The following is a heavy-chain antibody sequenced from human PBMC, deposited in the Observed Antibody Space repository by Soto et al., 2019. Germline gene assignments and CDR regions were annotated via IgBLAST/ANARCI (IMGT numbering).Heavy chain of an antibody. Sequence: SVKVSCKASGFTFTSSAMQWVRQARGQRLEWIGWIVVGSGNTNYAQKFQERVTITRDMSTSTAYMELSSLRSEDTAVYYCAALIWFGGGSYYYYYYMDVWGKGTTVTVSS. CDR2: IVVGSGNT. CDR3: AALIWFGGGSYYYYYYMDV. D-gene: IGHD3-10*01. V-gene: IGHV1-58*02. J-gene: IGHJ6*03. CDR1: GFTFTSSA.